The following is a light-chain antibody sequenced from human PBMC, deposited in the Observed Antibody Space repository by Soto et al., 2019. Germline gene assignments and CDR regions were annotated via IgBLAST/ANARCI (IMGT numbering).Light chain of an antibody. CDR3: QSYDSSNRSVV. CDR1: SGSIASHY. CDR2: EDN. J-gene: IGLJ2*01. Sequence: NFMLTHPHSVSESPGKTVTISCTRSSGSIASHYVQWYQQRPGSAPTTVIYEDNQRPSGVPDRFPGSIDSSSNSASRTISVLKTEDEADYYCQSYDSSNRSVVFGGGTQLPVL. V-gene: IGLV6-57*04.